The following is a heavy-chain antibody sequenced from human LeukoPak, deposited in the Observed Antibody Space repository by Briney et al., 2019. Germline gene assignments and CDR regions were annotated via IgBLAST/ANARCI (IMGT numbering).Heavy chain of an antibody. J-gene: IGHJ6*02. CDR1: GFSFTIYS. CDR3: GRDRRQIYYGVDV. V-gene: IGHV3-48*01. Sequence: TGGSLRLSCAASGFSFTIYSMNWVRQAPGKGLEWVSFISDSGRVTYYADSVKGRFTISRDTATNSLYLQMNSLRAEDTAVYYCGRDRRQIYYGVDVWGQGTTVTVSS. CDR2: ISDSGRVT.